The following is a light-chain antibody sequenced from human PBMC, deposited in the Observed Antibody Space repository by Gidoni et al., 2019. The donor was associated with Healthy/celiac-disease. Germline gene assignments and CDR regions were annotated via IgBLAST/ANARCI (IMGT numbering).Light chain of an antibody. Sequence: DIQLTQSPSFLSASVGDRVTITCRAGQGISSYLAWYQQKPGKAPKLLIYAASTLQSGVPSRFSGSGSVIEFTLTISSLQPEDFATYYCQQLNSYPRTFXHXTRLEIK. J-gene: IGKJ5*01. CDR3: QQLNSYPRT. CDR1: QGISSY. CDR2: AAS. V-gene: IGKV1-9*01.